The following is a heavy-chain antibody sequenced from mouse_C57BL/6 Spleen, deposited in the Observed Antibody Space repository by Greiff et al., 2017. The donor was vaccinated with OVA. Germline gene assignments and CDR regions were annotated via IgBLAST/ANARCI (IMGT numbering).Heavy chain of an antibody. CDR1: GYAFSSYW. V-gene: IGHV1-80*01. Sequence: VMLVESGAELVKPGASVKISCKASGYAFSSYWMNWVKQRPGKGLEWIGQIYPGDGDTNYNGKFKGKATLTADKSSSTAYMQLSSLTSEDSAVYFCARDYRGDYWGQGTSVTVSS. CDR3: ARDYRGDY. D-gene: IGHD1-1*02. J-gene: IGHJ4*01. CDR2: IYPGDGDT.